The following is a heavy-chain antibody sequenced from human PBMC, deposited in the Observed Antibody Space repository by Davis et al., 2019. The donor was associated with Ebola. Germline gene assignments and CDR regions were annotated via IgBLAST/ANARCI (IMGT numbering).Heavy chain of an antibody. V-gene: IGHV4-34*01. J-gene: IGHJ6*04. Sequence: SETLSLTCAVYGGSFSGYYWSWIRQPPGKGLEWIGEINHSGSTNYNPSLKSRVTISVDTSKNQFSLKLSSVTAADTAVYYCARPSGGYGMDVWGKGTTVTVSS. D-gene: IGHD3-10*01. CDR2: INHSGST. CDR1: GGSFSGYY. CDR3: ARPSGGYGMDV.